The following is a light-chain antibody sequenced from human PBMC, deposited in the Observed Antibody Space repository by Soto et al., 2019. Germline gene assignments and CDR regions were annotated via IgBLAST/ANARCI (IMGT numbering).Light chain of an antibody. Sequence: EIVMTQSPATLSVSPGEGVTLSCRASESVRSKVAWXXQKHGXXXXLXIXXXXTRATRXTDRLRGSGSGTEYTLTISSLKSEDFAVYYCQQYNSWPPITFGQGTRREIK. V-gene: IGKV3D-15*01. CDR2: XXX. CDR3: QQYNSWPPIT. CDR1: ESVRSK. J-gene: IGKJ5*01.